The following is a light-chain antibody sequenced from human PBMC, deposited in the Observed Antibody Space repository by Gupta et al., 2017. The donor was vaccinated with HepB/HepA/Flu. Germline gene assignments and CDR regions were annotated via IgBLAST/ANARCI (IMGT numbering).Light chain of an antibody. V-gene: IGKV3-20*01. CDR2: DVS. J-gene: IGKJ2*01. CDR3: QQYGSSSCA. Sequence: EFVLTKSPGTLSLSPGERATLSCWASQSISSSSLAWYQQKPGQAPRLLIYDVSRRATGIPDRFSGSGSGTDFTLTISRLEPEDFAVYYCQQYGSSSCAFGQGTKLEIE. CDR1: QSISSSS.